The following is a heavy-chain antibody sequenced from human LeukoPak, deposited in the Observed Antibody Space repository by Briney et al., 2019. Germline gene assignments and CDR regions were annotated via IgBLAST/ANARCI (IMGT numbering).Heavy chain of an antibody. V-gene: IGHV3-9*01. CDR1: GFTFDDYA. D-gene: IGHD6-19*01. J-gene: IGHJ4*02. CDR2: ISWNSGSI. CDR3: ARGSGWSPFDY. Sequence: GGSLRLSCAASGFTFDDYAMHWVRQAPGKGLEWVSGISWNSGSIGYADSVKGRFTISRDNAKNSLYLQMNSLRAEDTALNYCARGSGWSPFDYWGQGTLVTVSS.